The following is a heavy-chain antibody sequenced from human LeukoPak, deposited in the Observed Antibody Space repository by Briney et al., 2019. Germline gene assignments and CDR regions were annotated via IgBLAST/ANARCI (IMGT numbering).Heavy chain of an antibody. J-gene: IGHJ3*02. D-gene: IGHD2-15*01. CDR3: AKDRFCSGAGCSDAFDI. CDR1: GFTFSSYG. V-gene: IGHV3-30*18. CDR2: ISYDGSNK. Sequence: GGSLRLSCAASGFTFSSYGMHWVRQAPGKGLEWVAVISYDGSNKYYADSVKGRFTISRDNSKSTLYLQMNSLRAEDTAVYCCAKDRFCSGAGCSDAFDIWGQGTMVTVSS.